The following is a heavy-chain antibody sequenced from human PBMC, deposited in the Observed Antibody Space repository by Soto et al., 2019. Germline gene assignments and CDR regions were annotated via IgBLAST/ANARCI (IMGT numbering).Heavy chain of an antibody. J-gene: IGHJ5*02. CDR1: GYTFTSYA. Sequence: ASVKVSCKASGYTFTSYAMHWVRQAPGQRLEWMGWINAGNGNTKYSQKFQGRVTITRDTSASTAYMELSSLRSDDTAVYYCAKDGGKDGYFGNWFDPWGQGTQVTVS. CDR2: INAGNGNT. V-gene: IGHV1-3*01. CDR3: AKDGGKDGYFGNWFDP. D-gene: IGHD5-12*01.